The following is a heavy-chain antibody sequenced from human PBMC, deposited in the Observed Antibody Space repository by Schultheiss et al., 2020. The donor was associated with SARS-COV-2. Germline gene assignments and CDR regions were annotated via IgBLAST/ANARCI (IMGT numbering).Heavy chain of an antibody. V-gene: IGHV2-5*02. J-gene: IGHJ4*02. CDR2: IYWDDDQ. Sequence: SGPTLVKPTQTLTLTCTFSGFSLSTSGMGVGWIRQPPGKALEWLAVIYWDDDQRFSPSLRTRLSIAKDTSKNQVILTMTNMDPVDTATYYCAHRPSSVLWKDYFDYWGQGALVTVSS. CDR3: AHRPSSVLWKDYFDY. D-gene: IGHD2-21*01. CDR1: GFSLSTSGMG.